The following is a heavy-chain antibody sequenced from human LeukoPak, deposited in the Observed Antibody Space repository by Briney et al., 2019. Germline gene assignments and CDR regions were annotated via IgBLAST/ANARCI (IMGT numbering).Heavy chain of an antibody. CDR2: IYYSGST. CDR1: GGSISSYY. Sequence: PSEILSLTCTVSGGSISSYYWSWIRQPPGKGLEWIGYIYYSGSTNYNPSLKSRVTISVDTSKNQFSLKLSSVTAADTAVYYCARGPVDTAMVSWDYWGQGTLVTVSS. D-gene: IGHD5-18*01. V-gene: IGHV4-59*01. J-gene: IGHJ4*02. CDR3: ARGPVDTAMVSWDY.